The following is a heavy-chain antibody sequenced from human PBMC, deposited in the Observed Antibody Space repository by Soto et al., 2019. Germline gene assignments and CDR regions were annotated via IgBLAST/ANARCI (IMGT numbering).Heavy chain of an antibody. D-gene: IGHD6-13*01. Sequence: ASVKVSCKVSGYTLTELSMHWVRQAPGKGLEWMGGFDPEDGETIYAQKFQGRVTMTEDTSTDTAYMELSSLRSEDTATYFCARGKGYSSSWAHMDVWGQGTTVTVSS. CDR3: ARGKGYSSSWAHMDV. J-gene: IGHJ6*02. V-gene: IGHV1-24*01. CDR2: FDPEDGET. CDR1: GYTLTELS.